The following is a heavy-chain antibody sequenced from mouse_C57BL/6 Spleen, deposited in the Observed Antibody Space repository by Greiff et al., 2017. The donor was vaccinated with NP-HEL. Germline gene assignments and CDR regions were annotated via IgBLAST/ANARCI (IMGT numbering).Heavy chain of an antibody. J-gene: IGHJ2*01. Sequence: EVHLVESGGDLVKPGGSLKLSCAASGFTFSSYGMSWVRQTPDKRLEWVATISSGGSYTYYPDSVKGRFTISRDKAKNTLYLQMGSLKSEDTARYYCARQWLLDDWGQGTTLTVSS. V-gene: IGHV5-6*01. D-gene: IGHD2-3*01. CDR2: ISSGGSYT. CDR3: ARQWLLDD. CDR1: GFTFSSYG.